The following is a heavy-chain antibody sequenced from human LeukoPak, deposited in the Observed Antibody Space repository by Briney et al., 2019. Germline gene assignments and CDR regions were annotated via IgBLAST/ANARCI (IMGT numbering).Heavy chain of an antibody. Sequence: GGSLRLSCAASGFTFSSYWMSWVRQAPGKGLEWVANIKQDGSEKYYVDSVKGRFTISRDNAKNSLYLQMNSLRAEDTAVYYCARELLWFGELSYDYFDYWGQGTLVTVSS. V-gene: IGHV3-7*01. D-gene: IGHD3-10*01. CDR3: ARELLWFGELSYDYFDY. J-gene: IGHJ4*02. CDR1: GFTFSSYW. CDR2: IKQDGSEK.